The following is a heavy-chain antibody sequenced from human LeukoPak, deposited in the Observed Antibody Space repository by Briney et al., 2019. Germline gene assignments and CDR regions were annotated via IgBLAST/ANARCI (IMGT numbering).Heavy chain of an antibody. J-gene: IGHJ4*02. CDR2: TNLHGTTV. CDR3: ASAYTYVRLGDH. V-gene: IGHV3-74*01. D-gene: IGHD3-16*01. Sequence: GGSLRLSCAVSGLSFSNYWMHWVRQAPGKGLVWVARTNLHGTTVDYADSVKGRFTISRDNAKNTLFLQMNSLRAEDTAAYYCASAYTYVRLGDHWGQGTLVTVSS. CDR1: GLSFSNYW.